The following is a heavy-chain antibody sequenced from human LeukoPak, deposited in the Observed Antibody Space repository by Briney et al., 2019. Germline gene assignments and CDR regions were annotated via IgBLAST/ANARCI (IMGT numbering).Heavy chain of an antibody. D-gene: IGHD6-13*01. CDR2: ISSSSSYI. V-gene: IGHV3-21*01. J-gene: IGHJ4*02. CDR3: ARPSSSWHYFDY. CDR1: GFTLSSYS. Sequence: PGGSLRLSCAASGFTLSSYSMNWVRQAPGKGLEWVSSISSSSSYIYYADSVKGRFTISRDNAKNSLYLQMNSLRAEDTAVYYCARPSSSWHYFDYWGQGTLVTVSS.